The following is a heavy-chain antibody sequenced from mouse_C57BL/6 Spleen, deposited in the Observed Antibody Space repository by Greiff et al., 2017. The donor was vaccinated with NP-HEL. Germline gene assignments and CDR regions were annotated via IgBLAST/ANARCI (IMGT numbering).Heavy chain of an antibody. CDR1: GFTFSSYT. V-gene: IGHV5-9*01. CDR2: ISGGGGNT. J-gene: IGHJ1*03. Sequence: EVQLVESGGGLVKPGGSLKLSCAASGFTFSSYTMSWVRQTPEKRLEWVATISGGGGNTYYPDSVKGRFTISRDNAKNTLYLQMSSLRSEDTALYYCARQNDGYRYWYFDVWGTGTTVTVSS. D-gene: IGHD2-3*01. CDR3: ARQNDGYRYWYFDV.